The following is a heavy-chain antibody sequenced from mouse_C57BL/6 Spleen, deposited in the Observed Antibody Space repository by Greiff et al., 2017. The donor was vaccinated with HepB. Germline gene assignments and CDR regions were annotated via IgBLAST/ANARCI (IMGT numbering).Heavy chain of an antibody. D-gene: IGHD4-1*01. J-gene: IGHJ4*01. CDR2: IWSGGST. CDR3: ARKGNDPHWRYYAMDY. V-gene: IGHV2-2*01. CDR1: GFSLTSYG. Sequence: QVQLQQSGPGLVQPSQSLSITCTVSGFSLTSYGVHWVRQSPGKGLEWLGVIWSGGSTDYNAAFISRLSISKDNSKSQVFFKMNSLQADDTAIYYCARKGNDPHWRYYAMDYWGQGTSVTVSS.